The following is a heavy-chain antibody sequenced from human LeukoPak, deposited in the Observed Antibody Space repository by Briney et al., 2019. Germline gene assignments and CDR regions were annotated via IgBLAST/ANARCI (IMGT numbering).Heavy chain of an antibody. J-gene: IGHJ5*02. V-gene: IGHV1-2*02. Sequence: ASVKVSCKASGYTFTGYYMHWVRQAPGQGLEWMGWINPNSGGTNYAQKFQGRVTMTRDTSISTAYMELSRLRSDDTAVYYCAREGKWELLRIGWFDPWGQGTLVTVSS. CDR3: AREGKWELLRIGWFDP. D-gene: IGHD1-26*01. CDR2: INPNSGGT. CDR1: GYTFTGYY.